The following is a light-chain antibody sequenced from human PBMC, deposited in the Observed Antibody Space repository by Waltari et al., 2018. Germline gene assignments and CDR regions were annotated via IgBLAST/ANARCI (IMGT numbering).Light chain of an antibody. CDR2: GAS. Sequence: EMVLTQSPGSLSLSPGERATLSCRASQSVRNNYLAWYQHKPGHAPRLLIYGASSRATGIPDRFSGSGSGTDFSLTITGLEPEDFAVYYCQQYGISPVYTFGQGTKLEIK. CDR1: QSVRNNY. V-gene: IGKV3-20*01. CDR3: QQYGISPVYT. J-gene: IGKJ2*01.